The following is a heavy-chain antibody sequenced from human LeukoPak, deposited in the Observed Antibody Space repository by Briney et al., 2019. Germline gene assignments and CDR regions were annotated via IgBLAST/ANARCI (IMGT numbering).Heavy chain of an antibody. J-gene: IGHJ4*02. D-gene: IGHD3-10*01. V-gene: IGHV3-15*01. CDR3: ATLWFGDLSGAY. CDR2: IKSKTDGGTT. Sequence: GGSLRLSCAASGFTFSNAWMSWGRQAPGKGLEWVGRIKSKTDGGTTDCAAPVKGGFTISRDDSKNTLYLQMNSLKTEDTAVYYCATLWFGDLSGAYWGQGTLVTVSS. CDR1: GFTFSNAW.